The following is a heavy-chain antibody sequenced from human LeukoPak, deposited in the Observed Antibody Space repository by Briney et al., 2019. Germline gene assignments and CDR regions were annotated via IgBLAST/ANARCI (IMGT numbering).Heavy chain of an antibody. CDR1: GFTVRNNY. D-gene: IGHD5-12*01. CDR2: IHSGGTT. V-gene: IGHV3-53*01. Sequence: GGSLRLSCAASGFTVRNNYMSWVREAPGKGLEWVSVIHSGGTTNYADSVQGRFTISRDNSKTTVYLHMNRLRAEDTAVYYCARDSDSGYGPFASWGQGTLVTVSS. CDR3: ARDSDSGYGPFAS. J-gene: IGHJ4*02.